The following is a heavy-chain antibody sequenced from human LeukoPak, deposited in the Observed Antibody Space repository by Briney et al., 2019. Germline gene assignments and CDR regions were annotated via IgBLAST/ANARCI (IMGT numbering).Heavy chain of an antibody. CDR3: ARGARASGLRYPPDPDY. J-gene: IGHJ4*02. CDR2: INPSGGST. CDR1: GYTFTSYY. D-gene: IGHD3-16*01. V-gene: IGHV1-46*01. Sequence: ASVKVSCKASGYTFTSYYMHWVRQAPGQGLEWMGIINPSGGSTSYAQKFQGRVTMTRDTSTSTVYMGLSSLRSEDTAVYYCARGARASGLRYPPDPDYWGQGTLVTVSS.